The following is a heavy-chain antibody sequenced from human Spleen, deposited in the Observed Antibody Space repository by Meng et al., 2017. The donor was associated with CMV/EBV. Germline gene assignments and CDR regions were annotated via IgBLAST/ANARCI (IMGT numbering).Heavy chain of an antibody. CDR1: GASISSSNW. CDR2: IYHTGSI. V-gene: IGHV4-4*02. D-gene: IGHD2-15*01. CDR3: ARVAPRYCSGGSCSKGPYYYYGFDV. Sequence: SETLSLTCAVSGASISSSNWWSWVRQPPGRGLEWIGEIYHTGSINYNPSLKSRLTISVDTSKNQFSLKVHSVTAADTAVYYCARVAPRYCSGGSCSKGPYYYYGFDVWGQGTTVTVSS. J-gene: IGHJ6*02.